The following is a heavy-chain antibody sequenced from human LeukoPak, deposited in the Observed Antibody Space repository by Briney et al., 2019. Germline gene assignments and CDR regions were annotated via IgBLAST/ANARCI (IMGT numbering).Heavy chain of an antibody. Sequence: SETLSLTCAGYGGSFSGYYWSWIRQPPGKGLEWIGEINHSGSTNYNPSLKSRVTISVDTSKNQFSLKLSSVTAADTAVYYCARTPHHCSGGSCYYYYMDVWGKGTTVTVSS. CDR2: INHSGST. D-gene: IGHD2-15*01. V-gene: IGHV4-34*01. CDR3: ARTPHHCSGGSCYYYYMDV. J-gene: IGHJ6*03. CDR1: GGSFSGYY.